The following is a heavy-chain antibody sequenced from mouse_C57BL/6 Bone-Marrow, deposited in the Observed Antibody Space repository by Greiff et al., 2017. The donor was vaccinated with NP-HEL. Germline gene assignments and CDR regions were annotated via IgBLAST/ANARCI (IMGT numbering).Heavy chain of an antibody. CDR2: IDPSDSET. V-gene: IGHV1-52*01. Sequence: VQLQQPGAELVRPGSSVKLSCKASGYTFTSYWMHWVKQRPIQGLEWIGNIDPSDSETHYNQKFKDKATLTVDKSSSTAYMQLSSLTSEDSAVYYCARERYDGYYLWYFDVGGTGTTVTGSS. CDR1: GYTFTSYW. J-gene: IGHJ1*03. CDR3: ARERYDGYYLWYFDV. D-gene: IGHD2-3*01.